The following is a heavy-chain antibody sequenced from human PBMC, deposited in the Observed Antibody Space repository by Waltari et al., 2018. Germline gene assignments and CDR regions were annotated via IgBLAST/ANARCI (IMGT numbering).Heavy chain of an antibody. CDR3: ARDLPRYSYGYWGVDY. CDR2: ISSSSSYI. CDR1: GFTFSSYS. J-gene: IGHJ4*02. V-gene: IGHV3-21*01. Sequence: EVQLVESGGGLVKPGGSLRLSCAASGFTFSSYSMNWVRQAPGKGLEWVSSISSSSSYIYYADSVKGRFTISRDNAKNSLYLQMNSLRAEDTAVYYCARDLPRYSYGYWGVDYWGQGTLVTVSS. D-gene: IGHD5-18*01.